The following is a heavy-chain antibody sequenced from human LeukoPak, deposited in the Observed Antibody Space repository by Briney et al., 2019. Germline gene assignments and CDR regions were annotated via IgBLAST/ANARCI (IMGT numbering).Heavy chain of an antibody. Sequence: ASVKVSCKXSGYTFTSYGISWVRQAPGQGLEWMGWISAYNGNTNYSQKLQGRVTMTTDTSTSTAYMELRSLRSDDTAVYYCASSYSSSWYAAFDYWGQGTLVTVSS. CDR2: ISAYNGNT. CDR3: ASSYSSSWYAAFDY. V-gene: IGHV1-18*01. CDR1: GYTFTSYG. J-gene: IGHJ4*02. D-gene: IGHD6-13*01.